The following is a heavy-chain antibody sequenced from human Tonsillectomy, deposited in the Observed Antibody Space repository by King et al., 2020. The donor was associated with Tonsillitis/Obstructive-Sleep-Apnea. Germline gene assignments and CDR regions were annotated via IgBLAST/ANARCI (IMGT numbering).Heavy chain of an antibody. CDR3: ARVYMATYYVMDD. Sequence: QLVQSGAEVKKPGASLKVSCKASGYTFTRSAISWVRQAPGQGLEWMGWISAYNGNTNYAQKLKGRVTMTTDTSTSTAYMERRSLGADDTAGYYCARVYMATYYVMDDWGQGTTVNVSS. J-gene: IGHJ6*02. D-gene: IGHD5-24*01. CDR1: GYTFTRSA. CDR2: ISAYNGNT. V-gene: IGHV1-18*01.